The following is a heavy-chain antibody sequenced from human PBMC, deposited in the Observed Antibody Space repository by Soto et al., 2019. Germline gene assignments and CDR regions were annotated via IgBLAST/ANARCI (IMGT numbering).Heavy chain of an antibody. V-gene: IGHV1-46*01. J-gene: IGHJ5*02. Sequence: QVQLVQSGAEVKKPGASVKVSCKASGYTFTDYRMIWVRQAPGQGLEWMGIINPSGGSTNYAPNFQGRVTLTRDSFTSTVYMEPSSLRSEDTAVYYCARPAGRLANWFDPWGQGTLATVSS. CDR1: GYTFTDYR. CDR2: INPSGGST. D-gene: IGHD6-6*01. CDR3: ARPAGRLANWFDP.